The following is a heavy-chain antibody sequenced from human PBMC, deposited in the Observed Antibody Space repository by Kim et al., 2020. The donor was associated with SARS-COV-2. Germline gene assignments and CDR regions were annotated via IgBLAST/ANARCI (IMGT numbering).Heavy chain of an antibody. Sequence: SETLSLTCTVSGGSISSYYWSWIRQPPGKGLEWIGYIYYSGSTNYNPSLKSRVTISVDTSKNQFSLKLSSVTAADTAVYYCARDGPWLHAQNYYYYGRDVWGQGTTVTVSS. D-gene: IGHD5-12*01. V-gene: IGHV4-59*13. J-gene: IGHJ6*02. CDR1: GGSISSYY. CDR2: IYYSGST. CDR3: ARDGPWLHAQNYYYYGRDV.